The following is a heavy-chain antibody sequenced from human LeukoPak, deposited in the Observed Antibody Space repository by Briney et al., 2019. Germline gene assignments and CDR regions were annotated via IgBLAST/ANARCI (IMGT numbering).Heavy chain of an antibody. Sequence: SETLSLTCTVSGGSISSSSYYWGWIRQPPGKGLEWIGSIYYSGSTYYNPSLKSRVTISVDTSKNQFSLKLSSVTAADTAVYYCARDGVCDYWGQGTLVTVSS. V-gene: IGHV4-39*07. CDR1: GGSISSSSYY. CDR3: ARDGVCDY. J-gene: IGHJ4*02. D-gene: IGHD3-16*01. CDR2: IYYSGST.